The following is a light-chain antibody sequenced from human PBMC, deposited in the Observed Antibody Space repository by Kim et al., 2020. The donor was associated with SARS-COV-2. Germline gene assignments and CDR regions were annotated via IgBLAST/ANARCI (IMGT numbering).Light chain of an antibody. Sequence: GKTVTISCTGSSGSIASNYVQWYQQRPGSAPTTVIYEDNQRPSGVPDRFSGSIDSSSNFASLTISGLKTEDEADYYCQSYDSSNWVFGGGTQLTVL. J-gene: IGLJ3*02. CDR2: EDN. CDR3: QSYDSSNWV. V-gene: IGLV6-57*02. CDR1: SGSIASNY.